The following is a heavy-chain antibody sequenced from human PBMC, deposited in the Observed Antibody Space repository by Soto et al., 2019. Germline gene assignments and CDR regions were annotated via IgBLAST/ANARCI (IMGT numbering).Heavy chain of an antibody. CDR1: GGSISSGGYY. CDR3: ARAAVVPYYFDY. V-gene: IGHV4-31*03. CDR2: IYYSGST. J-gene: IGHJ4*02. D-gene: IGHD6-19*01. Sequence: SETLSLTCTVSGGSISSGGYYWSWIRQHPGKGLEWIGYIYYSGSTYYNPSLKSRVTISVDTSKNQFSLKLSSVTAADTAVYYCARAAVVPYYFDYWGQGTLVTVSS.